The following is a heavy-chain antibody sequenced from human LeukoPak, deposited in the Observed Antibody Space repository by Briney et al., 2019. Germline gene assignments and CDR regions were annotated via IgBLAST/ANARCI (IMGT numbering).Heavy chain of an antibody. CDR2: INHSGST. J-gene: IGHJ4*02. CDR1: GGSFSGYY. Sequence: SETLSLTCAVYGGSFSGYYWSWIRQPPGKGLEWIGEINHSGSTNYNPSLKSRVTISVDTSKNQFSLKLSSVTAADTAVYYCARVPYYDFWSRKYYFDYWGQGTLVTVSS. CDR3: ARVPYYDFWSRKYYFDY. V-gene: IGHV4-34*01. D-gene: IGHD3-3*01.